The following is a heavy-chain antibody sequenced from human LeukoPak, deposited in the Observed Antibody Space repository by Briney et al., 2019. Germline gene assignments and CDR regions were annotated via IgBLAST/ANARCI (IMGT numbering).Heavy chain of an antibody. V-gene: IGHV1-46*01. CDR3: ARGHGSGSTNWFDP. Sequence: ASVKVSCKASGYTFTSYSIHWVRQAPGQGLEWMGIINPSGASAMYTQKFQGRVTMTRDMSTATVYLDLSSLRFDDTAVYYCARGHGSGSTNWFDPWGQGTLVTVS. J-gene: IGHJ5*02. CDR1: GYTFTSYS. D-gene: IGHD3-10*01. CDR2: INPSGASA.